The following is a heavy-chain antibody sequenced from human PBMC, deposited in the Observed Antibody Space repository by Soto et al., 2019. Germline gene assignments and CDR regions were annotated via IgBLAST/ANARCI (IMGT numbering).Heavy chain of an antibody. V-gene: IGHV4-59*08. J-gene: IGHJ5*02. CDR2: ISDRGDI. Sequence: SETLSLTYTVSGISITSSYWNWFRQSPGKGLEWIGQISDRGDINYNPPLESRVAISTDTSKNQVSLTLTAVNAADTAVYFCARGRHWFGPWGQGTLVSVSS. CDR3: ARGRHWFGP. CDR1: GISITSSY.